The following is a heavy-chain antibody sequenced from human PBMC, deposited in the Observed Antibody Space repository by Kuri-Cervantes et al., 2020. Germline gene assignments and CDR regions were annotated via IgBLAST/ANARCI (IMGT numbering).Heavy chain of an antibody. D-gene: IGHD3-10*01. CDR2: VNTYNGNT. CDR1: GYTFTTYG. Sequence: ASVKVSCKASGYTFTTYGVSWVRQAPGQGLEWMGWVNTYNGNTYYAQSFQGRVTMTTETSTSTAYLELVSLTSDDTAVYYCARGTLRFGEPKLWYWGQGTLVTVSS. CDR3: ARGTLRFGEPKLWY. J-gene: IGHJ4*02. V-gene: IGHV1-18*01.